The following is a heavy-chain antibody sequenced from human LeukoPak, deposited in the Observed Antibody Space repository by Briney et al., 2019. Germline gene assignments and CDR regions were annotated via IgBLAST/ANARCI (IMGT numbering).Heavy chain of an antibody. CDR2: IKSKTDGGTT. D-gene: IGHD1-26*01. CDR1: GFTFTSAW. V-gene: IGHV3-15*01. J-gene: IGHJ4*02. Sequence: GGSLRLSCSASGFTFTSAWMSWVRQAPGKGLEWVGRIKSKTDGGTTDYAAPVKGRFSISRDDSKNTLYLQMNSLKSEDTAVYYCQGGRFWGQGTLVTVSS. CDR3: QGGRF.